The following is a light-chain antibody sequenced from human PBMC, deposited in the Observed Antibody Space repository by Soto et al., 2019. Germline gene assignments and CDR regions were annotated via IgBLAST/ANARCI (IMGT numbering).Light chain of an antibody. CDR3: QQYYSYSLT. Sequence: AIRMTQSPSSFSASTGDRVTITCRASQGISRYLAWYQQKPGKAPKLLIYAASTLQSGVPSRFSGSGSGTDCTLTISCLQSADFATYYCQQYYSYSLTFGGGTKVEIK. CDR2: AAS. CDR1: QGISRY. J-gene: IGKJ4*01. V-gene: IGKV1-8*01.